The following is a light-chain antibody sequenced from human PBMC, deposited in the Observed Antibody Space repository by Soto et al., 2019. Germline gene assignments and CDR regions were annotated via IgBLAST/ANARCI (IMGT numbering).Light chain of an antibody. CDR3: QQRSNWPPLT. CDR2: DAS. Sequence: EIVLTQSPATLSLSPGERATLSCRASQSVSSYLAWYQQKPGQAPRLLIYDASNRATGIPARFSGSGSGTDFTLTISRLEPEDFAVYYCQQRSNWPPLTFGGGTQVDI. J-gene: IGKJ4*01. V-gene: IGKV3-11*01. CDR1: QSVSSY.